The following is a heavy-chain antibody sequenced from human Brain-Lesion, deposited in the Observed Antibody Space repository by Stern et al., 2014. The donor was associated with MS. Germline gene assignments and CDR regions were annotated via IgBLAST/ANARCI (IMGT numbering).Heavy chain of an antibody. D-gene: IGHD3-10*01. CDR1: GFTFSNYW. V-gene: IGHV3-74*02. CDR2: VNNDGRRT. J-gene: IGHJ5*01. Sequence: EVQLVESGGGLVQPGGSLRISCAASGFTFSNYWMHWVRQAPGKGLVWVSRVNNDGRRTSYADSVKGRFTMSRDNAKNTLYLQMNSLRVEDTAIYYCARGERWFDSWGQGTLVTVSS. CDR3: ARGERWFDS.